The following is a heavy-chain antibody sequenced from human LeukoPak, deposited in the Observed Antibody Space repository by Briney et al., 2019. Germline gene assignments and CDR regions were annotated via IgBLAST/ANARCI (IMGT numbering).Heavy chain of an antibody. CDR3: ARASAVITLDY. Sequence: SETLSLTCAVYGGSFSGYYWSWIRQPPGKGLEWIGEINHSGSTNYNPSLKSRVTISVDTSKNQFSLKLSSVTAADTAVYYCARASAVITLDYWGQGTLVTVSS. J-gene: IGHJ4*02. D-gene: IGHD3-22*01. CDR1: GGSFSGYY. CDR2: INHSGST. V-gene: IGHV4-34*01.